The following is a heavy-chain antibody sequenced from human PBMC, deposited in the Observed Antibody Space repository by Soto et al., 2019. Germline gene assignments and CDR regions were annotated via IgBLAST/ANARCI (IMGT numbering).Heavy chain of an antibody. CDR2: ISYDGSNK. D-gene: IGHD3-3*01. CDR3: AKGPFFRDYYYGMDV. Sequence: AGGSLRLSCAASGFTFSSYGMHWVRQAPGKGLEWVAVISYDGSNKYYADSVKGRFTISRDNSKNTLYLQMNSLRAEDTAVYYCAKGPFFRDYYYGMDVWGQGTTVTVSS. CDR1: GFTFSSYG. J-gene: IGHJ6*02. V-gene: IGHV3-30*18.